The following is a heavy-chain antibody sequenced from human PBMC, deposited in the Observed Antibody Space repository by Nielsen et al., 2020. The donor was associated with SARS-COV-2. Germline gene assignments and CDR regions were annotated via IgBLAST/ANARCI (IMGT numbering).Heavy chain of an antibody. CDR2: FDPEDGET. V-gene: IGHV1-24*01. D-gene: IGHD1-1*01. J-gene: IGHJ5*02. CDR3: ATVFPVIPELERLVSGSSWFDP. Sequence: ASVKVSCKVSGYTLTELSMHWVRQAPGKGLEWMGGFDPEDGETIYAQKFQGRVTMTEDTSTDTAYMELSSLRSEDTAVYYCATVFPVIPELERLVSGSSWFDPWGQGTLVTVSS. CDR1: GYTLTELS.